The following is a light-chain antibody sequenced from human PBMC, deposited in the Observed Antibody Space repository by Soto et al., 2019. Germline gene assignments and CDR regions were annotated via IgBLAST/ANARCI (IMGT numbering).Light chain of an antibody. CDR3: QYYDGCRVVSKI. J-gene: IGLJ2*01. CDR1: SSNIGAGYD. Sequence: QSVLTQPPSVSGAPGQRVTISCTGSSSNIGAGYDVHWYQQLPRTAPKLLIYSNNNRPSGVPDRFSGSRSGTSASLAITGLQPDDEADDYCQYYDGCRVVSKIFGGGTKLTVL. V-gene: IGLV1-40*01. CDR2: SNN.